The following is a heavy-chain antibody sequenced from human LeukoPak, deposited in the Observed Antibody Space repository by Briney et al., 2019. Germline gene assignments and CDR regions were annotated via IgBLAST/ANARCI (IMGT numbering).Heavy chain of an antibody. CDR3: AKEDSRDGYNSDY. V-gene: IGHV3-43*01. CDR2: AGWAGGTT. D-gene: IGHD5-24*01. Sequence: GGSLRLSCATSGFNFDRYTIHWVRHAPGKGLEWVSLAGWAGGTTYYSDSVRGRFTISRDNSKNTLYLQMNSLRAEDTAVYYCAKEDSRDGYNSDYWGQGTLVTVSS. J-gene: IGHJ4*02. CDR1: GFNFDRYT.